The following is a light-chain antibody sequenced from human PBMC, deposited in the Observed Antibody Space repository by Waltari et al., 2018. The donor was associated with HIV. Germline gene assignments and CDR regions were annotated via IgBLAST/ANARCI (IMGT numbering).Light chain of an antibody. CDR3: QAWDSSTAFYV. V-gene: IGLV3-1*01. J-gene: IGLJ1*01. Sequence: SYELTQPPSVSVSPGQTARIPCSGDKLGAHYACWYQQKPGQSPVLVIYQDNTRPSGIPERFSGSNSGNTATLTISGTQAVDEADYYCQAWDSSTAFYVFGTGTKVTVL. CDR1: KLGAHY. CDR2: QDN.